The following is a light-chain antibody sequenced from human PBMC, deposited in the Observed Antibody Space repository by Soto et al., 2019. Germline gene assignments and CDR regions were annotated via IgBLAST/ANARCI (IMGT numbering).Light chain of an antibody. CDR1: QGSSTY. J-gene: IGKJ5*01. Sequence: DIQLTQSPSFLSASVGDRVTITCRASQGSSTYLGWYQQKPGKAPNLLIYAASTLQDGVPSRFSGSGSGTEFTLTISSLQPEDFATYYCQQLKSYPITFGQGARLEIK. CDR3: QQLKSYPIT. CDR2: AAS. V-gene: IGKV1-9*01.